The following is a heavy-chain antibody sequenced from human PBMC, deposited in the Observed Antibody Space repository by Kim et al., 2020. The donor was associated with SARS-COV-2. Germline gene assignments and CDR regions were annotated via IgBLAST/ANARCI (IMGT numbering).Heavy chain of an antibody. Sequence: GGSLRLSCAASGFTFSSYDMHWVRQATGKGLEWVSAIGTAGDTYYPGSVKGRFTISRENAKNSLYLQMNSLRAGDTAVYYCARVGGYDILTGYGMDVWGQGTTVTVSS. CDR3: ARVGGYDILTGYGMDV. CDR1: GFTFSSYD. V-gene: IGHV3-13*01. D-gene: IGHD3-9*01. J-gene: IGHJ6*02. CDR2: IGTAGDT.